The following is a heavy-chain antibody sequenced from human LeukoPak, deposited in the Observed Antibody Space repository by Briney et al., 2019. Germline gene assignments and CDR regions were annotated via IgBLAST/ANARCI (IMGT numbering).Heavy chain of an antibody. CDR1: GFTFSSYG. D-gene: IGHD3-10*01. CDR3: ATIWFGEPSPSDY. V-gene: IGHV3-23*01. CDR2: ISGSGGST. J-gene: IGHJ4*02. Sequence: GGSLRLSCAASGFTFSSYGMSWVRQAPGKGLEWVSAISGSGGSTYYADSVKGRFTISRDNSKSTLYLQMNSLRAEDTAVYYCATIWFGEPSPSDYWGQGTLVTVSS.